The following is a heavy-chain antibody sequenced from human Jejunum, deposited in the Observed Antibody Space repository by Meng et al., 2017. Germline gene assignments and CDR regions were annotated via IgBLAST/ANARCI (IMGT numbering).Heavy chain of an antibody. J-gene: IGHJ4*02. V-gene: IGHV3-74*01. D-gene: IGHD4-17*01. Sequence: ECRGGFIQPGGSLRLSCAASGFPFSTYSMHWVRQVPGKGLVWVSQIKPDGTTTSYADSVRGRFTISRDNAKNTLYLQMNSLRVEDTAVYYCARVRTGYCDYWGQGTLVTVSS. CDR2: IKPDGTTT. CDR3: ARVRTGYCDY. CDR1: GFPFSTYS.